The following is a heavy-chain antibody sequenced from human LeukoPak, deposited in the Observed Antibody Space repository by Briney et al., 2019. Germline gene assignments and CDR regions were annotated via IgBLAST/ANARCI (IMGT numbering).Heavy chain of an antibody. CDR3: AKTGSRGGTFRPAYYFDYMDV. V-gene: IGHV3-30*02. Sequence: GGSLCLSSAASGFTFSSYGMHWVRQAPGKGLERVAFIRYDGITKYYADSVKGRFTISRDNSKNTLYLQMNSLRPEDTAVYYCAKTGSRGGTFRPAYYFDYMDVWGEGTTVTISS. D-gene: IGHD3-9*01. CDR1: GFTFSSYG. CDR2: IRYDGITK. J-gene: IGHJ6*03.